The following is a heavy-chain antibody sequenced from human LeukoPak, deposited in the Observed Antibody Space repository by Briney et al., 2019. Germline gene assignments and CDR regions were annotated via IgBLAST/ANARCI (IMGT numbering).Heavy chain of an antibody. CDR1: GFMFSDYS. CDR3: ARDLIAAAFDY. J-gene: IGHJ4*02. CDR2: ISSSGSTI. V-gene: IGHV3-48*04. D-gene: IGHD6-13*01. Sequence: PGGSLRLSCAASGFMFSDYSMNWVRQAPGKGLEWVSYISSSGSTIYYADSVKGRFTISRDNAKNSLYLQMNSLRAEDTAVYYCARDLIAAAFDYWGQGTLVTVSS.